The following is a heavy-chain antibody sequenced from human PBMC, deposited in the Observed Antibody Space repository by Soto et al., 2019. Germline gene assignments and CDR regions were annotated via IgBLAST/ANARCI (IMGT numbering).Heavy chain of an antibody. V-gene: IGHV4-59*12. D-gene: IGHD2-21*02. CDR1: GGSISSYY. J-gene: IGHJ4*02. Sequence: PSETLSLTCAVSGGSISSYYWSWIRQPPGKGLEWIGYIYYSGSTNYNPSLKSRVTISVDKSKNQFSLKLSSVTAADKAVYYCARVSIVVVTASPLFNFDYWGQGTPVTVS. CDR2: IYYSGST. CDR3: ARVSIVVVTASPLFNFDY.